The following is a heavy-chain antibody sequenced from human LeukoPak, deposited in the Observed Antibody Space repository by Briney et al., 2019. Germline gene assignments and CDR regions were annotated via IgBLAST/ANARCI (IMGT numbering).Heavy chain of an antibody. D-gene: IGHD6-19*01. CDR2: IGGSGGTT. CDR1: GFTFSSYA. J-gene: IGHJ4*02. CDR3: AKGNSSGWDYYFDS. V-gene: IGHV3-23*01. Sequence: GGSLRLSCAASGFTFSSYAMTWVRQAPGKGLKCVSGIGGSGGTTNYTDSVKGRFTISRDNSKNMLYLRMSSLRAEDTALYYCAKGNSSGWDYYFDSWGRGTLVLVSS.